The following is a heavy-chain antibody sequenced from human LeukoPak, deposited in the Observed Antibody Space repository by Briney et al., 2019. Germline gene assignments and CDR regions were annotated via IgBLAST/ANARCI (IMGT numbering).Heavy chain of an antibody. CDR2: IYYTGST. D-gene: IGHD3-22*01. CDR3: AKLARGGYYHHFDY. CDR1: GTSISSSY. J-gene: IGHJ4*02. Sequence: SETLSLTCTVSGTSISSSYWSWIRQPPGKGLEWIGYIYYTGSTNYNPSLKSRVTISFDTSKNQFSLKLISVTAADTAVFYCAKLARGGYYHHFDYWGQGALVTVSS. V-gene: IGHV4-59*01.